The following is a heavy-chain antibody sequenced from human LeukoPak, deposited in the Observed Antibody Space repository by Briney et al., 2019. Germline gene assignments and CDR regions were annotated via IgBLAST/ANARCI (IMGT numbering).Heavy chain of an antibody. J-gene: IGHJ4*02. CDR3: ARDSGGGNSAAPDY. D-gene: IGHD4-23*01. CDR1: GFTFSSYW. V-gene: IGHV3-7*01. CDR2: INQDGSEK. Sequence: GGSLRLSCAASGFTFSSYWMSWVRQAPGKGLEWVANINQDGSEKYYADSVKGRFTISRDNAKNSLYLQMNSLRAEDTAVYYCARDSGGGNSAAPDYWGQGTLVTVSS.